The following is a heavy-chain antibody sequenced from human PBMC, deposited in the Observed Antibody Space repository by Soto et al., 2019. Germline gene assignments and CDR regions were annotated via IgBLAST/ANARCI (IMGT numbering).Heavy chain of an antibody. J-gene: IGHJ4*02. CDR1: GYTFTGYY. CDR2: INPNSGGT. D-gene: IGHD3-10*01. V-gene: IGHV1-2*04. CDR3: ARAWYYYGSGSYYFDY. Sequence: ASVKVSCKASGYTFTGYYMHWVRQAPGQGLEWMGWINPNSGGTNYAQKFRGWVTMTRDTSISTAYMELSRLRSDDTAVYYCARAWYYYGSGSYYFDYWGQGTLVTVSS.